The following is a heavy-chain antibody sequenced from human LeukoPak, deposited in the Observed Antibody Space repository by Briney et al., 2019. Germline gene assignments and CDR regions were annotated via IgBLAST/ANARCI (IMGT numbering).Heavy chain of an antibody. V-gene: IGHV3-23*01. D-gene: IGHD6-13*01. CDR2: ISGSGGST. CDR3: ANLPLGRIAAAGPYYYYYGMDV. CDR1: GFTFSSYA. Sequence: HPGGSLRLSCAASGFTFSSYAMSWVRQAPGKGLEWVSAISGSGGSTYYADSVKGRFTISRDNSKNTLYLQMNSLRAEDTAVYYCANLPLGRIAAAGPYYYYYGMDVWGQGTTVTVSS. J-gene: IGHJ6*02.